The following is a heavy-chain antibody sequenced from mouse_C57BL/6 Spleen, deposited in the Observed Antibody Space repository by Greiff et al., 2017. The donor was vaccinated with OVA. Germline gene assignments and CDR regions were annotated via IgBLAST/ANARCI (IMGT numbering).Heavy chain of an antibody. Sequence: VQLKESGGDLVKPGGSLKLSCAASGFTFSSYGMSWVRQTPDKRLEWVATISSGGSYTYYPDSVKGRFTISRDNAKNTLYLQMSSLKSEDTAMYYCARYGSPYYFDYWGQGTTLTVSS. CDR3: ARYGSPYYFDY. CDR2: ISSGGSYT. CDR1: GFTFSSYG. D-gene: IGHD1-1*01. J-gene: IGHJ2*01. V-gene: IGHV5-6*01.